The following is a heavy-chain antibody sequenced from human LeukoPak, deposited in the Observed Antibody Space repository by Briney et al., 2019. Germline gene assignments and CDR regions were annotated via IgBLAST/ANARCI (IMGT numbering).Heavy chain of an antibody. CDR2: ISYDGSNK. V-gene: IGHV3-30*03. D-gene: IGHD3-16*01. J-gene: IGHJ4*02. CDR1: GFTFSSYG. CDR3: ARAMSTFGGVRNYFDS. Sequence: QTGGSLRLSCAASGFTFSSYGMHWVRQAPGKGLEWVAVISYDGSNKYYADSVKGRFRISRDNAKSSLDLEMNSLRAEDTAVYYCARAMSTFGGVRNYFDSWGQGTLVTVSS.